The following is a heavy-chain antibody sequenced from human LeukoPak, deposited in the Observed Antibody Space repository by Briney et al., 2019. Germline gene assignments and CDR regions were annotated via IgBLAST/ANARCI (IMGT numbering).Heavy chain of an antibody. J-gene: IGHJ4*02. CDR2: FSRSGPDT. CDR3: AKGSLGSRYYFDY. Sequence: GGSLGLSCAASGFTLCSSVISWVRQAPGKGPEWVSTFSRSGPDTYYADSVKGRFTIFRDNSKNTLYLQMNSLRAEDTAVYYCAKGSLGSRYYFDYWGQGTLVTVSS. CDR1: GFTLCSSV. V-gene: IGHV3-23*01. D-gene: IGHD6-13*01.